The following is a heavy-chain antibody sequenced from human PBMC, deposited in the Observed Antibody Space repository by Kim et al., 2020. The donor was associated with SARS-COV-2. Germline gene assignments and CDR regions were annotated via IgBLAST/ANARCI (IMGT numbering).Heavy chain of an antibody. D-gene: IGHD3-3*02. J-gene: IGHJ5*02. Sequence: YIYYADSVKGRFTISRDNAKNSLYLQMNSLRAEDTAVYYCARDSTGFDPWGQGTLVTVSS. CDR2: YI. V-gene: IGHV3-21*01. CDR3: ARDSTGFDP.